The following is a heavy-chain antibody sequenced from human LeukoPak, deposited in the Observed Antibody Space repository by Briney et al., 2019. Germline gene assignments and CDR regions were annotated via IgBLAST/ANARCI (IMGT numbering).Heavy chain of an antibody. CDR3: ASRQPSYYYDSSGSDY. V-gene: IGHV4-34*01. CDR2: INHSGST. Sequence: SETLSLTCTVSGGSISSYYWSWIRQPPGKGLEWIGEINHSGSTNYNPSIKSRVTISVDTSKNQFSLKLSSVTAADTAVYYCASRQPSYYYDSSGSDYWGQGTLVTVSS. CDR1: GGSISSYY. J-gene: IGHJ4*02. D-gene: IGHD3-22*01.